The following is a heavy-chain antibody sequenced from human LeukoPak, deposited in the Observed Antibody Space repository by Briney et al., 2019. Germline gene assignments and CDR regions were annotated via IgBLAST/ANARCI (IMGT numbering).Heavy chain of an antibody. D-gene: IGHD2-15*01. V-gene: IGHV1-18*01. CDR2: VSAYADNT. CDR1: GYTFTTYV. Sequence: GASVKVSCKPSGYTFTTYVISWVRQAPGQGLEWMGWVSAYADNTNYVQKLQGRVTMTTDTSTSTAYMELRSLRSDDTAVYYCARDCIGCHGFDYWGQGTLVTVSS. J-gene: IGHJ4*02. CDR3: ARDCIGCHGFDY.